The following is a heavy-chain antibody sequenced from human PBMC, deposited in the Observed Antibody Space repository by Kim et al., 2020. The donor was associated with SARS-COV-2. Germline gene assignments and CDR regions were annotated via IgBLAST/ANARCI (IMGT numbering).Heavy chain of an antibody. CDR2: IKSKTDGGTT. Sequence: GGSLRLSCAASGFTFSNAWMSWVRQAPGKGLERVGRIKSKTDGGTTDYAAPVKGRFTISRDDSKNTLYLQMNSLKTEDTAVYYCNGRITMVRGVIGWFDPWGQGTLVTVSS. CDR1: GFTFSNAW. CDR3: NGRITMVRGVIGWFDP. V-gene: IGHV3-15*01. D-gene: IGHD3-10*01. J-gene: IGHJ5*02.